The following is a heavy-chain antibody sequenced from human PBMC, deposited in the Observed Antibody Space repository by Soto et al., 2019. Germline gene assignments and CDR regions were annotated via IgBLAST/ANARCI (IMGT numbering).Heavy chain of an antibody. Sequence: QVQLVQSGAEVKKPGSSVKVSCKASGGTFSSYAISWVRQAPGQGLEWMGGIIPIFGTANYAQKFQGRVTVTAEQSNGTSQHELNRLGSEETAVFYRARGLRVSKVAFWGQGTLVTVSS. V-gene: IGHV1-69*01. CDR2: IIPIFGTA. CDR1: GGTFSSYA. D-gene: IGHD2-15*01. CDR3: ARGLRVSKVAF. J-gene: IGHJ4*02.